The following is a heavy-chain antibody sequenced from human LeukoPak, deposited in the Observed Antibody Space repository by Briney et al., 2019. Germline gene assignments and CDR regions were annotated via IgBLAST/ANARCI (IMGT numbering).Heavy chain of an antibody. CDR2: ISCDGSNK. J-gene: IGHJ4*02. CDR1: GLTFSSYA. Sequence: GGSLRLSCAASGLTFSSYAMHWVRQAPGKGLEWVAVISCDGSNKYYADSVKGRFTISRDNSKNTLYLQMNSLRAEDTAVYYCARGGITIFGVVIRPGIFDYWGQGTLVTVSS. CDR3: ARGGITIFGVVIRPGIFDY. V-gene: IGHV3-30-3*01. D-gene: IGHD3-3*01.